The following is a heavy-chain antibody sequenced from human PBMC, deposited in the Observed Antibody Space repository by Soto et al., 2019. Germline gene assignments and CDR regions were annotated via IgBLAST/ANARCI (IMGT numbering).Heavy chain of an antibody. D-gene: IGHD2-15*01. CDR2: ISAYNGNT. CDR1: GYTFTSYG. J-gene: IGHJ6*03. CDR3: ARVVVVAAKVRYYYYMDV. Sequence: ASVKVSCKASGYTFTSYGISWVRQAPGQGLEWMGWISAYNGNTNYAQKLQGRVTMTTDTSTSTAYMELRSLRSDDTAVYYCARVVVVAAKVRYYYYMDVWGKGTTVTVSS. V-gene: IGHV1-18*01.